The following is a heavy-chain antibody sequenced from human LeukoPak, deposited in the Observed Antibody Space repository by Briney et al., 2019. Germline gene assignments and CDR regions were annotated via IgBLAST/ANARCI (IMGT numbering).Heavy chain of an antibody. Sequence: SETLSLTCTVSGGSISSGDYYWSWIRQPPGKGLEWIGYIYYSGSTYYNPSLKSRVTISVDTSKNQFSLKLSSVTAADTAVYYRAREMRGQQLEFDPWGQGTLVTVSS. V-gene: IGHV4-30-4*01. D-gene: IGHD6-13*01. J-gene: IGHJ5*02. CDR3: AREMRGQQLEFDP. CDR1: GGSISSGDYY. CDR2: IYYSGST.